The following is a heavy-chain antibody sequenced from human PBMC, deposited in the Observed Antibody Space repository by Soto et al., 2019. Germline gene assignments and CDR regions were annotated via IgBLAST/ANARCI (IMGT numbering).Heavy chain of an antibody. CDR2: IYHSGST. Sequence: ETLSLTCAVSGYSISSGYYWGWIRQPPGKGLEWIGSIYHSGSTYYNPSLKSRVTISVDTSKNQFSLKLSSVTAADTAVYYCARDPQRWQQFFEYRDLWYFDLWGRGTLVTVSS. CDR3: ARDPQRWQQFFEYRDLWYFDL. V-gene: IGHV4-38-2*02. CDR1: GYSISSGYY. D-gene: IGHD5-12*01. J-gene: IGHJ2*01.